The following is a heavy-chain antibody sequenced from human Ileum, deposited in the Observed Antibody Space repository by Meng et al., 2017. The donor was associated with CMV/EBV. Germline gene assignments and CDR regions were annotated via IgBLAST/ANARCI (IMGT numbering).Heavy chain of an antibody. V-gene: IGHV1-69*05. J-gene: IGHJ6*02. Sequence: KASGGTFSSYAISWVRQAPGQGLEWMGGIIPIFGTANYAQKFQGRVTITTDESTSTAYMELSSLRSEDTAVYYCLLQVNYYYYGMDVWGQGTTVTVSS. CDR1: GGTFSSYA. D-gene: IGHD2-21*01. CDR3: LLQVNYYYYGMDV. CDR2: IIPIFGTA.